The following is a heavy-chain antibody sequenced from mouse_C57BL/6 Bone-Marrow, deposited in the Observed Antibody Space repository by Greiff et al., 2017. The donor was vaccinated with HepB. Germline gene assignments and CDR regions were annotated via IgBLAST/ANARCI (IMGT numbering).Heavy chain of an antibody. CDR1: GYTFTSYW. J-gene: IGHJ3*01. CDR2: IDPSDSYT. CDR3: ARRGLGSWFPH. V-gene: IGHV1-69*01. Sequence: VQLQQPGAELVMPGASVKLSCKASGYTFTSYWMHWVKQRPGQGLEWIGEIDPSDSYTNYNQKFKGKSTLTVDKSSSTAYMQLSSLTSVDSAVYCCARRGLGSWFPHWCEGTLATVSP. D-gene: IGHD4-1*01.